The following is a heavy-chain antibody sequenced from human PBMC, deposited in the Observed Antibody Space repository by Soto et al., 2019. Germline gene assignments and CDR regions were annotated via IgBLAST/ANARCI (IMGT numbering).Heavy chain of an antibody. Sequence: PSETLSLTCTVSGASIISDGYYWTWIRQHPGKGLEWLGYIHYSGGATYSPSYNPSLKSRITISVDTSKNQFSLKLSSVTAADTAVYYCAITIYCIAGLCSPLYGMEVWGKGTTVTVS. CDR3: AITIYCIAGLCSPLYGMEV. CDR2: IHYSGGATYSP. J-gene: IGHJ6*04. V-gene: IGHV4-31*03. CDR1: GASIISDGYY. D-gene: IGHD2-8*02.